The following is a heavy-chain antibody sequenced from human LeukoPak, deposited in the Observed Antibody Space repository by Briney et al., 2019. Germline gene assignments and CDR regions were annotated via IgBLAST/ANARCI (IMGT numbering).Heavy chain of an antibody. CDR2: INPNSGGT. D-gene: IGHD1-26*01. CDR3: ARVLGDDDALDI. Sequence: ASVKVSCKASGYTFTGYYMHWVRQAPGQGLEWMGWINPNSGGTNYAQKFQGRVTMTRDTSISTAYMELSRLRSDDTAVYYCARVLGDDDALDIWGQGTMVTVSS. J-gene: IGHJ3*02. CDR1: GYTFTGYY. V-gene: IGHV1-2*02.